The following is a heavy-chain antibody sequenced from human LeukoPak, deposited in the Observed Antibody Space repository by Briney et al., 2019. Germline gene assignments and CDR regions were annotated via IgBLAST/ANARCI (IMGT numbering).Heavy chain of an antibody. V-gene: IGHV5-51*01. J-gene: IGHJ5*02. D-gene: IGHD6-13*01. CDR1: GCSFTSYW. CDR3: ARPGVAAASTSWFDP. CDR2: IYPGDSDT. Sequence: GESLKISCKGSGCSFTSYWIGWVRQMPGKGLEWMGIIYPGDSDTRYSPSFQGQVTISADKSISTAYLQWSSLKASDTAMYYCARPGVAAASTSWFDPWGQGTLVTVSS.